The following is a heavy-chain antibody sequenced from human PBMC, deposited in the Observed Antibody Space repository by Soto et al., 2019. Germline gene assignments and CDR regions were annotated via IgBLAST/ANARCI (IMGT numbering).Heavy chain of an antibody. D-gene: IGHD3-22*01. CDR3: ARDGYYYDTSGYVDY. CDR1: GYTFTSYG. V-gene: IGHV1-18*01. J-gene: IGHJ4*02. CDR2: INAANGDT. Sequence: ASVKVSCKASGYTFTSYGIHWVRQAPGQRLEWMGWINAANGDTNYAQKLQVRVTMTTDASTSTAYMELRSLRSDDTAVYYCARDGYYYDTSGYVDYWGQGTLVNVSS.